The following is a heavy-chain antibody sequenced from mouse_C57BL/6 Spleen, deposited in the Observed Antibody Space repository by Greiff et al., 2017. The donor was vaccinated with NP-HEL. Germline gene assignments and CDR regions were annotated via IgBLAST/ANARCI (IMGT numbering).Heavy chain of an antibody. V-gene: IGHV5-17*01. CDR2: ISSGSSTI. CDR1: GFTFSDYG. Sequence: EVMLVESGGGLVKPGGSLKLSCAASGFTFSDYGMHWVRQAPEKGLEWVAYISSGSSTIYYAATVKGRFTISRDNAKNTLFLQMTSLRSEDTAMYYCARRYYGSQYYFDYWGQGTTLTVSS. CDR3: ARRYYGSQYYFDY. J-gene: IGHJ2*01. D-gene: IGHD1-1*01.